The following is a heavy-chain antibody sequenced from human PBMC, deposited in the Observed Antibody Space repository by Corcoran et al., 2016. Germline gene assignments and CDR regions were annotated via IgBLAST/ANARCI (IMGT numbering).Heavy chain of an antibody. Sequence: QLQLQESGPGLVKPSETLSLTCTVSGGSISSNNYYWGWIRQPPGKGLEWIGGLSYSGVSHYSPSLKSRVTISIDASESQFSLKLSSVTAADTAVYYWARIGGIAVAGTLNWFDPWGQGTLVTVSS. J-gene: IGHJ5*02. V-gene: IGHV4-39*07. D-gene: IGHD6-19*01. CDR1: GGSISSNNYY. CDR3: ARIGGIAVAGTLNWFDP. CDR2: LSYSGVS.